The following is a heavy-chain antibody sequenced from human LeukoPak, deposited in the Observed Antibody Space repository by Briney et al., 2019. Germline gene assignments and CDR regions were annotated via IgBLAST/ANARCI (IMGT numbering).Heavy chain of an antibody. CDR1: GYTFTGYY. V-gene: IGHV1-2*02. CDR3: ARDRPIYCSSTSCYGNVWFDP. J-gene: IGHJ5*02. D-gene: IGHD2-2*01. CDR2: INPNSACT. Sequence: ASVKVSCKASGYTFTGYYMHWVRQAPGQGLEWMGWINPNSACTNYAQKFQGRVTMTRDTSISTAYMELSRLRSDDTAVYYCARDRPIYCSSTSCYGNVWFDPWGQGTLVTVSS.